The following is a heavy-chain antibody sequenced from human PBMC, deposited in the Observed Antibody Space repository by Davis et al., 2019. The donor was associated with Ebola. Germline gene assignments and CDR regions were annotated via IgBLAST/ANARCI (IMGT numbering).Heavy chain of an antibody. CDR1: GFTFSRYW. CDR2: IRQDGSEK. CDR3: ARGDYYDSSGYFIDAFDI. V-gene: IGHV3-7*03. J-gene: IGHJ3*02. D-gene: IGHD3-22*01. Sequence: PGGSLRLSCAASGFTFSRYWMSWVRQAPGKGLEWVANIRQDGSEKYYVDSVKGRFTMSRDNAKNSLYLQMNSLRAEDTAIYYCARGDYYDSSGYFIDAFDIWGQGTMVTVSS.